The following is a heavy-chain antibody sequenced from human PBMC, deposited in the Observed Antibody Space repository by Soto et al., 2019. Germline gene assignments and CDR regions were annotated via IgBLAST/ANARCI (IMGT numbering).Heavy chain of an antibody. V-gene: IGHV3-23*01. CDR3: AKGVSQYTPLALFDY. J-gene: IGHJ4*02. CDR1: GFTFSSYA. D-gene: IGHD5-18*01. CDR2: ISGSDGRT. Sequence: EVQLLESGGGLVRPGGSLRLSCAASGFTFSSYAMSWVRQPPGKGLEWVPTISGSDGRTYSTDSVKGRFTISRDNSRNTAYLQMNSLRVEDTAVYYCAKGVSQYTPLALFDYWGRGTLVTVSS.